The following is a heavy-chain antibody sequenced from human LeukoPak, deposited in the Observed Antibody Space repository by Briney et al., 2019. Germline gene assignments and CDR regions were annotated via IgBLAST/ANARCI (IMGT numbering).Heavy chain of an antibody. J-gene: IGHJ3*02. V-gene: IGHV1-2*06. D-gene: IGHD3-22*01. CDR2: INPNSGGT. Sequence: EASVKVSCKASGYTFTGYYMHWVRQAPGQGLEWMGRINPNSGGTNYAQKFQGRVTMTRDTSNSTAYMELSRLRSDDTAVYYCARGHYDSSGYYYDGGFDIWGQGTMVTVSS. CDR3: ARGHYDSSGYYYDGGFDI. CDR1: GYTFTGYY.